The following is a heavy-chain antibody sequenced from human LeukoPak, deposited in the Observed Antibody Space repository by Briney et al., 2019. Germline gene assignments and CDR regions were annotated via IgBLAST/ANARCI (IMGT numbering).Heavy chain of an antibody. CDR2: IYYSGST. CDR1: GGSMSSYY. CDR3: ARVSGAERHSGSYYYYYYGMDV. D-gene: IGHD1-26*01. J-gene: IGHJ6*02. V-gene: IGHV4-59*01. Sequence: SETLSLTCSVSGGSMSSYYWSWIRQPPGKGLEWIGYIYYSGSTNYNPSLKSRVAISVDTSKNQFSLKLSSVTAADTAVYYCARVSGAERHSGSYYYYYYGMDVWGQGTTVTVSS.